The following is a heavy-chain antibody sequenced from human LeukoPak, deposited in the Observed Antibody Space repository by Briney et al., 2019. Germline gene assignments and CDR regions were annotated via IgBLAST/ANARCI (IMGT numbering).Heavy chain of an antibody. CDR1: GFTFTSSA. Sequence: SVKVSCKASGFTFTSSAMQWVRQARGQRLEWIGWIVVGSGNTNYAQRFQERVTITRDMSTSTAYMELSSLRSEDTAVYYCAAGLTYCSGGSCYSGWFDPWGQGTLVTVSS. D-gene: IGHD2-15*01. CDR3: AAGLTYCSGGSCYSGWFDP. J-gene: IGHJ5*02. V-gene: IGHV1-58*02. CDR2: IVVGSGNT.